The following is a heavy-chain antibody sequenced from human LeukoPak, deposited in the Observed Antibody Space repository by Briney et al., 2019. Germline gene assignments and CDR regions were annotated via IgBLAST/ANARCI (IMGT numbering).Heavy chain of an antibody. CDR3: ARGSPTAMVSSFDY. Sequence: GASVKVSCKASGYTFTGYYMHWVRQAPGQGLEWMGWINPNSGGTNYAQKFQGRVTMTRDTSISTAYMELSRLRSDDTAVYYCARGSPTAMVSSFDYWGQGTLVTVSS. CDR1: GYTFTGYY. V-gene: IGHV1-2*02. D-gene: IGHD5-18*01. CDR2: INPNSGGT. J-gene: IGHJ4*02.